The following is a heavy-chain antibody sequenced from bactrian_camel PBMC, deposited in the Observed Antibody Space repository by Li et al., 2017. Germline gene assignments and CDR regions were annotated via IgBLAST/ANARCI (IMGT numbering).Heavy chain of an antibody. J-gene: IGHJ4*01. V-gene: IGHV3S53*01. CDR3: AADFFMPVWRCTVVPGPVQESEHNY. CDR1: GSTKSRNC. Sequence: HVQLVESGGGSAQTGGSLRLSCSATGSTKSRNCMGWFRQAPGKEREGVATIDSDGRATYADSVKGRFTASKDKDKNTLYLQMNSLKPEDTAMHYCAADFFMPVWRCTVVPGPVQESEHNYWGQGTQVTV. CDR2: IDSDGRA. D-gene: IGHD6*01.